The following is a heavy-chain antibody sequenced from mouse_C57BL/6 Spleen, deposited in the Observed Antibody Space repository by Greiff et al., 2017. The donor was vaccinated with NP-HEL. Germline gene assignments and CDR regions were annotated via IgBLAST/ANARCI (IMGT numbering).Heavy chain of an antibody. Sequence: EVQLQQSGPELVKPGASVKISCKASGYTFTDYYMNWVKQSHGKSLEWIGDINPNNGGTSYNQKFKGKATLTVDKSSSTAYMELRSLTSEDSAVYYCARDVDYGSSYDVWGTGTTVTVSS. CDR3: ARDVDYGSSYDV. CDR1: GYTFTDYY. V-gene: IGHV1-26*01. J-gene: IGHJ1*03. D-gene: IGHD1-1*01. CDR2: INPNNGGT.